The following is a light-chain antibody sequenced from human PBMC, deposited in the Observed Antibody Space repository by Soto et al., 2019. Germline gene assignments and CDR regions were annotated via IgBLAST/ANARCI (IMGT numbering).Light chain of an antibody. CDR2: DAS. CDR1: QSVSSY. Sequence: EIVLTQSPATLSLSPGERATLSCRASQSVSSYLAWYQQKPGQAPRLLIYDASNRATGLPASFSGSGSGTDLTLTISSLEPEDFAVYYCQQRSNWPPWTFGQGTKVEIK. CDR3: QQRSNWPPWT. J-gene: IGKJ1*01. V-gene: IGKV3-11*01.